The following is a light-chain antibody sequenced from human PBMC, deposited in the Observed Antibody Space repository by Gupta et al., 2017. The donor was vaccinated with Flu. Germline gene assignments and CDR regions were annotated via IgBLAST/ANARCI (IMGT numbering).Light chain of an antibody. Sequence: IVMTQSPLSLPVTPGEPASISCRSSQSLLHRNGYNYLHWYVQKPGQSPQLLIYMGSRRASGVPDRFSGSGSGTDFTLEISRVEAEDVGVYDCMQALQTPPYSFGQGTNLEIK. J-gene: IGKJ2*03. CDR2: MGS. V-gene: IGKV2-28*01. CDR1: QSLLHRNGYNY. CDR3: MQALQTPPYS.